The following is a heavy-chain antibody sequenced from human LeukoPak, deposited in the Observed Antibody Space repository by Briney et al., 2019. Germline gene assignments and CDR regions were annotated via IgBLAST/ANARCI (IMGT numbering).Heavy chain of an antibody. V-gene: IGHV1-2*06. CDR1: GFTFSSYW. CDR3: ARDFERPDY. CDR2: INPNSGGT. Sequence: ASVKVSCKASGFTFSSYWIHWVRQAPGQGLEWMGRINPNSGGTNYAQKFQGRVTMTRDTSISTAYMELSRLRSDDTAVYYCARDFERPDYWGQGTLVTVSS. J-gene: IGHJ4*02.